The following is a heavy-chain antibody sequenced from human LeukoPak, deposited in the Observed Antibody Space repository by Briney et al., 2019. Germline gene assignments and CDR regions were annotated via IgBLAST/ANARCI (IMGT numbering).Heavy chain of an antibody. V-gene: IGHV4-61*01. CDR3: ARSPPLGYGSGSIRALDP. CDR2: IYYSGST. CDR1: GGSISSNSYY. J-gene: IGHJ5*02. Sequence: PSETLSLTCTVSGGSISSNSYYWSWIRQPPGKGLEWIGYIYYSGSTNYNPSLKRRVTISVDTSKNQFSLKLRSVTAADTAVYYCARSPPLGYGSGSIRALDPWGQGTLVTVSS. D-gene: IGHD3-10*01.